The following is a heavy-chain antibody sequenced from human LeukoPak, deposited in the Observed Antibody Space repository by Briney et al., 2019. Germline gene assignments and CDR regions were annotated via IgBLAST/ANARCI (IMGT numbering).Heavy chain of an antibody. J-gene: IGHJ3*02. Sequence: SETLSLTCAVYGGSFSGYYWSWIRQPPGKGLECIGEIHHSGSTSYNPSLKSRVTISVDTSKNQFSLKLSSVTAADTAVYYCARQGYCTSTTNCSNAFDIWGQGTMVTVSS. D-gene: IGHD2-2*01. CDR1: GGSFSGYY. CDR2: IHHSGST. CDR3: ARQGYCTSTTNCSNAFDI. V-gene: IGHV4-34*01.